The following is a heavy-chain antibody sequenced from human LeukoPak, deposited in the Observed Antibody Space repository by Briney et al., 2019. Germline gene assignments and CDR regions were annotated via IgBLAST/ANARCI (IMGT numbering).Heavy chain of an antibody. Sequence: ASVKVSCKASGYTFTSYYMHWVRQAPGQGLEWMGIIDPSGGSTSYAQKFQGRVTMTRDTSTSTVYMELSSLRSEDTAVYYCARNSGSIYPFDYWGQGTLVTVSS. CDR2: IDPSGGST. D-gene: IGHD3-22*01. J-gene: IGHJ4*02. CDR1: GYTFTSYY. CDR3: ARNSGSIYPFDY. V-gene: IGHV1-46*01.